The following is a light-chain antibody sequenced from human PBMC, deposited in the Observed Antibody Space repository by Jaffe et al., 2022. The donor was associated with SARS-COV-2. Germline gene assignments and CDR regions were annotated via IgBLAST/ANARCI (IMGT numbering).Light chain of an antibody. CDR2: DAS. J-gene: IGKJ5*01. Sequence: EVVLTQSPATLSLSPGERATLSCRASQSVSNYLTWYQQKPGQAPRLLIYDASTRATGIPARFSGSGSGTDFTLTISTLEPEDFAVYYCQHRYNWPPAFGQGTRLEIK. CDR1: QSVSNY. CDR3: QHRYNWPPA. V-gene: IGKV3-11*01.